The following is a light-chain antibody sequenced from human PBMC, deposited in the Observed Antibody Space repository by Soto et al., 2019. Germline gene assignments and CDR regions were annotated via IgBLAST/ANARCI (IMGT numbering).Light chain of an antibody. J-gene: IGKJ1*01. CDR2: GAS. CDR1: QNVSSN. V-gene: IGKV3-15*01. CDR3: QQYNNWPRT. Sequence: EIVMTQSPATLSVSPGERATLSCRASQNVSSNLAWYQQKPGEAPRLLIYGASTRATGISARFSGSGSGTEFTLTFISLQSEDFAVYYCQQYNNWPRTFGQGTKVDIK.